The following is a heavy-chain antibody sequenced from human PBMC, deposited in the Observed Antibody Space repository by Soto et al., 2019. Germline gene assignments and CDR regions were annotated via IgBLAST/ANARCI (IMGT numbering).Heavy chain of an antibody. V-gene: IGHV2-5*02. CDR3: AHRIKGCSGGSCYDY. Sequence: SGPTLVNPTQTLTLTCTFSGFSLSTSGVGVGWIRQPPGKALEWLALIYWDDDKRYSPSLKSRLTITKDTSKNQVVLTMTNMDPVDTATYYCAHRIKGCSGGSCYDYWGQGTLVTVSS. D-gene: IGHD2-15*01. CDR1: GFSLSTSGVG. CDR2: IYWDDDK. J-gene: IGHJ4*02.